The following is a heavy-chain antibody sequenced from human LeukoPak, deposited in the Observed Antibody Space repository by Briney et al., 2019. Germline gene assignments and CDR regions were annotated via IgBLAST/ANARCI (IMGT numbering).Heavy chain of an antibody. J-gene: IGHJ4*02. D-gene: IGHD6-13*01. Sequence: GGSLRLSCAASGFTVSSSFMSWVRQAPGKGLEWVAVFYSGGSTYYADSVKGRFTISRDNAKNTLYLQMNSLRAEDTAVYYCARAGDSNRYYFDYWGQGTLVTVSS. CDR3: ARAGDSNRYYFDY. CDR1: GFTVSSSF. CDR2: FYSGGST. V-gene: IGHV3-53*01.